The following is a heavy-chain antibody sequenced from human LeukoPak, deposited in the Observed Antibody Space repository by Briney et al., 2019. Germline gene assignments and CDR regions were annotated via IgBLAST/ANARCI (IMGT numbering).Heavy chain of an antibody. CDR2: INPNSGGT. CDR1: GYTFTGYY. D-gene: IGHD3-10*01. J-gene: IGHJ5*02. CDR3: ARDFPMVRGVISGTP. Sequence: ASVKVSCKASGYTFTGYYMHWVRQAPGQGLEWMGWINPNSGGTNYAQKFLGRVTMTRDTSISTAYMELSRLRSDDTAVYYCARDFPMVRGVISGTPWGQGTLVTVSS. V-gene: IGHV1-2*02.